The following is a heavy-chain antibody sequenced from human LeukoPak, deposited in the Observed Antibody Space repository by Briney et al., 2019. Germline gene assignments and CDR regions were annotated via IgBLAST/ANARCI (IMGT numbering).Heavy chain of an antibody. CDR2: IWYDGSNK. CDR1: GFTFSSYG. Sequence: GGSLRLSCAASGFTFSSYGMHWVRLAPGKGLEWEAVIWYDGSNKYYADSVKGRFSISRDNSKNTLYLQMNSLRAEDTAVYYCAKSVYAQSNYYYYMDVWGKGTTVTVSS. V-gene: IGHV3-33*06. CDR3: AKSVYAQSNYYYYMDV. D-gene: IGHD2-8*01. J-gene: IGHJ6*03.